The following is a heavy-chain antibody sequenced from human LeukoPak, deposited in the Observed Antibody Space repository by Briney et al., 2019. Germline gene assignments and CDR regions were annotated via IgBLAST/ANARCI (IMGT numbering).Heavy chain of an antibody. J-gene: IGHJ4*02. CDR2: IYHSGST. V-gene: IGHV4-38-2*02. CDR3: AKGAGWYNY. Sequence: SETLSLTCTVSGYSISSGYYWGWIRQPPGKGLEWIGTIYHSGSTYYNPSLKSRVTMSVDTSKNQFSLKLTSVTAADTAVYYCAKGAGWYNYWGQGTLVTVSS. CDR1: GYSISSGYY. D-gene: IGHD6-19*01.